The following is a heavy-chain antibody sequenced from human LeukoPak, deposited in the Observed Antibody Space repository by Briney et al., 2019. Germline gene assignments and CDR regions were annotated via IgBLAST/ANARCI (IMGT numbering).Heavy chain of an antibody. CDR2: VDYRGST. D-gene: IGHD3-22*01. V-gene: IGHV4-39*07. Sequence: SETLSLTCTVSGGSITSDDYYWAWIRQPPGKGLEWIGSVDYRGSTYSNPSLKSRVTISVDTSKNQFSLKLSSVTAADTAVYYCARFYDSSGSGFDYWGQGTLVTVSS. CDR1: GGSITSDDYY. J-gene: IGHJ4*02. CDR3: ARFYDSSGSGFDY.